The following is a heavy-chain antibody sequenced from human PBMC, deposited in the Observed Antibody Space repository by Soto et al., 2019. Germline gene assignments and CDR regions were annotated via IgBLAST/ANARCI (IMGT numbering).Heavy chain of an antibody. CDR2: IKSKTDGGTT. V-gene: IGHV3-15*01. CDR1: GFTFSNAW. J-gene: IGHJ3*02. CDR3: TTALPYYYDSSGYYFSPDAFDI. Sequence: GGSLRLSCAASGFTFSNAWMSWVRQAPGKGLEWVGRIKSKTDGGTTDYAAPVKGRFTISRDDSKNTLYLQMNSLKTEDTAVYYCTTALPYYYDSSGYYFSPDAFDIWGQGTMVTVSS. D-gene: IGHD3-22*01.